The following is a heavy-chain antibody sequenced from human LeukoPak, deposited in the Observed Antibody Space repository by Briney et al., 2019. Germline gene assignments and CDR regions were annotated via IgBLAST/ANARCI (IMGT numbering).Heavy chain of an antibody. CDR3: ARLPNNPRGVIIIRAFDI. D-gene: IGHD3-10*01. CDR2: IYHSGST. CDR1: GGSISSSNW. V-gene: IGHV4-4*02. Sequence: PSGTLSLTCAVSGGSISSSNWWSWVRPPPGKGLEWIGEIYHSGSTNYNPSLKSRVTISVDKSKNQFSLKLSSVTAADTAVYYCARLPNNPRGVIIIRAFDIWGQGTMVTVSS. J-gene: IGHJ3*02.